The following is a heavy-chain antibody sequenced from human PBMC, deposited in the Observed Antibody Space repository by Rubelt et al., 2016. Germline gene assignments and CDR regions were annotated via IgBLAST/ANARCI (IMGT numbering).Heavy chain of an antibody. Sequence: QVQLQESGPGLVKPSETLSLTCTVSGGSVSSHFWGWIRQSPGKGLEWLGYIFSNGNTNYDPPFTSRVTISLDTSQNQISLRVRSVTVADTAVYYCARMAGNYYGMDVWGQGTTVTVSS. CDR2: IFSNGNT. CDR3: ARMAGNYYGMDV. D-gene: IGHD5-24*01. J-gene: IGHJ6*02. CDR1: GGSVSSHF. V-gene: IGHV4-59*08.